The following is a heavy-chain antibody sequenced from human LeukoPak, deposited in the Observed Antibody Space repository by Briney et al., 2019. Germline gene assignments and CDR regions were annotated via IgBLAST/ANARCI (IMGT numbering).Heavy chain of an antibody. Sequence: GGSLRLSCAASGFTFSTYSMNWVRQAPGKGLEWVSSISRSSSNIYYADSVKGRFTISRDNAKNSLYLQMNSLRAEDTAVYYCARGSEDFDYWGQGTLVTVSS. J-gene: IGHJ4*02. CDR3: ARGSEDFDY. CDR2: ISRSSSNI. CDR1: GFTFSTYS. V-gene: IGHV3-21*01.